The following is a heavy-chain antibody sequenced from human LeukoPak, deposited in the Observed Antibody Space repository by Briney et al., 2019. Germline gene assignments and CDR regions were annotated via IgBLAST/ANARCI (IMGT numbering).Heavy chain of an antibody. J-gene: IGHJ6*02. D-gene: IGHD4-17*01. Sequence: SQTLSLTCAVSGGSISSGGHSWGWIRQPPGKGLEWIGYIDYSGSTNYTPSLKSRVTISVDTSKNQFSLKLSSVTAADTALYYCAREAWVSGDSKYRYYGIDVWGQGTTVTVSS. CDR2: IDYSGST. V-gene: IGHV4-61*08. CDR3: AREAWVSGDSKYRYYGIDV. CDR1: GGSISSGGHS.